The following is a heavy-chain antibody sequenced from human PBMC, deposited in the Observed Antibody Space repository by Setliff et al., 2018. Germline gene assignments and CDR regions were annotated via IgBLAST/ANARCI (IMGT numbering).Heavy chain of an antibody. Sequence: PSETLSLTCTVSGGSVSSGSYYWSWIRQPAGKGLERFGHLYKSGSTNYNPSLKSRVTMSLDTSKNQFSLNLYSVTAADTAVYYCARAFGSSGYYGESHTHYFDNWGQGTLVTVSS. CDR2: LYKSGST. D-gene: IGHD3-22*01. J-gene: IGHJ4*02. CDR1: GGSVSSGSYY. V-gene: IGHV4-61*09. CDR3: ARAFGSSGYYGESHTHYFDN.